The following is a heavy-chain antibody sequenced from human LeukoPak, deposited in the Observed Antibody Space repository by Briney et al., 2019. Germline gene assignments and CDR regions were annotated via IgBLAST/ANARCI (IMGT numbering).Heavy chain of an antibody. J-gene: IGHJ5*02. Sequence: SETLSLTCTVSGGSISPYYWSWIRQPPGKGLEWIGYIYYSGSTNYNASLRSRVTISVDTSKNQLSLKLSSVTAADTAVYYCVTEPGYCTGGRCYGGWFDPWGQGTLVTVSS. D-gene: IGHD2-15*01. V-gene: IGHV4-59*01. CDR1: GGSISPYY. CDR3: VTEPGYCTGGRCYGGWFDP. CDR2: IYYSGST.